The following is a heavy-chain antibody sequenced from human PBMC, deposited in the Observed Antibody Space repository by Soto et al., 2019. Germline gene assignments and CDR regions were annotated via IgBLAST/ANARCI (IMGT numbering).Heavy chain of an antibody. V-gene: IGHV1-8*01. Sequence: QVQLVQSGAEVKKPGASVKVSCKASGYTFTSYDINWVRQATGQGLEWMGWMNPNSGNTGYAQKFQGRVTMTRNTSISTAYMEPSSLRSAGTGVWYCARETTSYGMEVGGQGTTVTGSS. CDR3: ARETTSYGMEV. J-gene: IGHJ6*02. CDR2: MNPNSGNT. CDR1: GYTFTSYD. D-gene: IGHD1-1*01.